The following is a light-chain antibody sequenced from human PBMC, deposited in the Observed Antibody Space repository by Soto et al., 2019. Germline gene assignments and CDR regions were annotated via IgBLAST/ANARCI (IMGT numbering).Light chain of an antibody. CDR1: QSVSSN. V-gene: IGKV3-15*01. Sequence: EIIMRQSPATLSVYPGERATLSCRASQSVSSNLAWYQQKPGQAPRLLFYGSSTRATGIPARFSGSGSGTEFTLTISSLQSEDFAVYYCQQYNNWPPWTFGQGTKVDIK. CDR2: GSS. J-gene: IGKJ1*01. CDR3: QQYNNWPPWT.